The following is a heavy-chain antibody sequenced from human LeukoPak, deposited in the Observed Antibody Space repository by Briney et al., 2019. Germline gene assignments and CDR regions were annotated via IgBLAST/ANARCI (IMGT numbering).Heavy chain of an antibody. V-gene: IGHV4-34*01. CDR3: ARGFSVAGNY. Sequence: SETLSLTCGVYGGSFSGYYWSWIRQPPGKGLEWIGQIRHTGSTSYNPSLRSRVTISGDTSKNQFSLKLSSVTAADTAVYYCARGFSVAGNYWGQGTLVTVSS. J-gene: IGHJ4*02. CDR1: GGSFSGYY. CDR2: IRHTGST. D-gene: IGHD6-19*01.